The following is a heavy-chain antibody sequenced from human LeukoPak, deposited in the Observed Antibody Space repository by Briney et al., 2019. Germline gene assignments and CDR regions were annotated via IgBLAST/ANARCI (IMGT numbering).Heavy chain of an antibody. V-gene: IGHV1-18*04. CDR1: GYTFTSYY. J-gene: IGHJ3*02. CDR2: ISAYNGNT. CDR3: ARVSTAIGAFDI. D-gene: IGHD2-2*02. Sequence: ASVKVSCKASGYTFTSYYMHWVRQAPGQGLEWMGWISAYNGNTNYAQKLQGRVTMTTDTSTSTAYMELRSLRSDDTAVYYCARVSTAIGAFDIWGQGTMVTVSS.